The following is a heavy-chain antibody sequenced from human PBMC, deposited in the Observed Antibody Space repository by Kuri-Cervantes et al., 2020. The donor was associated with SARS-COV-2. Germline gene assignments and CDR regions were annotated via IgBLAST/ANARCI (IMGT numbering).Heavy chain of an antibody. CDR3: ARSLTTTYSF. Sequence: GGSLRLSCVASGFTFSDHYIDWVRQAPGKGLEWVGRSSNKVYRYTTEYATSVKGRFTISRDFSKNSLSLQMDSLTTEDTAVYYCARSLTTTYSFWGQGTLVTVSS. CDR1: GFTFSDHY. CDR2: SSNKVYRYTT. V-gene: IGHV3-72*01. J-gene: IGHJ1*01. D-gene: IGHD4-11*01.